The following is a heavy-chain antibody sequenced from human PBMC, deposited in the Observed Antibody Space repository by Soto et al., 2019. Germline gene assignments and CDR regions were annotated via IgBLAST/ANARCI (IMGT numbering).Heavy chain of an antibody. V-gene: IGHV4-34*01. D-gene: IGHD2-2*01. Sequence: SETLSLTCAVYGGSFSGYYWSWIRQPPGKGLEWIGEINHSGSTNYNPSLKSRVNISADTSKNQFSLKLSFVTAADTAVYYCARLPTLNHCISTSCYFWFDPWGQGTLVT. J-gene: IGHJ5*02. CDR2: INHSGST. CDR1: GGSFSGYY. CDR3: ARLPTLNHCISTSCYFWFDP.